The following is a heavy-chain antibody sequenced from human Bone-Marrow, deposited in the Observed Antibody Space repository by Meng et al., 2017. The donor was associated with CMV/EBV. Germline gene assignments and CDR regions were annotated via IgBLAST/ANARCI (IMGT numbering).Heavy chain of an antibody. CDR3: ARDHVLQYAARDYYYYGMDV. Sequence: GESLKISCAASGFTFSSYWMSWVRQAPGKGLEWVANIKQDGSEKYYVDSVKGRFTISRDNAKNSLYLQMNSLRAEDTAVYYCARDHVLQYAARDYYYYGMDVWGQGTLVTVYS. CDR1: GFTFSSYW. D-gene: IGHD4-11*01. CDR2: IKQDGSEK. J-gene: IGHJ6*02. V-gene: IGHV3-7*01.